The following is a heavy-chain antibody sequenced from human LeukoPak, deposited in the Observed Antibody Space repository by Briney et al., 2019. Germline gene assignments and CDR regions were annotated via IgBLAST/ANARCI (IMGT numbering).Heavy chain of an antibody. Sequence: PGGSLRLSCAASGFTFSSFGMHWVRQAPGKGLESVSSITDSGGITYYADSVKGRFTISRDDSKNTLYLQMNSLRAEDTAVYYCANKHISSGDLGYWGQGTLVTVSS. J-gene: IGHJ4*02. CDR1: GFTFSSFG. V-gene: IGHV3-23*01. CDR2: ITDSGGIT. D-gene: IGHD6-13*01. CDR3: ANKHISSGDLGY.